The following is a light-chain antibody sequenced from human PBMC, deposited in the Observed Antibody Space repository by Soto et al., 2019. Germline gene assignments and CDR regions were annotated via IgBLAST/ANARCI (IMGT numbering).Light chain of an antibody. CDR2: KAS. CDR1: QSISSW. J-gene: IGKJ1*01. CDR3: EQCSSYPWT. V-gene: IGKV1-5*03. Sequence: DIQMTQSPSTLSASVGDRVTITCRASQSISSWLAWYQQKPGKAPKLLIYKASSLQSGVPSRFSGSGSGTEFTLPISSLQPDDFAAYYCEQCSSYPWTFGQGTKVEIK.